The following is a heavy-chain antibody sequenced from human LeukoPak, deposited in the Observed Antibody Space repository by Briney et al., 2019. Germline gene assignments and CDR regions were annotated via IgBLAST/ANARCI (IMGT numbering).Heavy chain of an antibody. D-gene: IGHD4-17*01. CDR1: GYTLTELS. V-gene: IGHV1-2*02. CDR3: ASGDHRGGDYSSGN. J-gene: IGHJ4*02. CDR2: INPINGDT. Sequence: GASVEVSCKVSGYTLTELSMHWVRQAPGQGLEWMGWINPINGDTIYAQKFRGRVTVTRDTSITTAYMELSRLRSDDTAVYYCASGDHRGGDYSSGNWGQGTLVTVSS.